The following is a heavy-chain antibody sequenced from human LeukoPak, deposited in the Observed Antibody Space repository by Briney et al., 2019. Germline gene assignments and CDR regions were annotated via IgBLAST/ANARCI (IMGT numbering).Heavy chain of an antibody. J-gene: IGHJ6*03. V-gene: IGHV3-23*01. CDR1: GFTFSSYA. CDR2: ISGSGGST. D-gene: IGHD4-11*01. CDR3: AKESLDYSNYGLFVDLYYYYYMDV. Sequence: PGGSLRLSCAASGFTFSSYAMSWVRQAPGKGLEWVSAISGSGGSTYYADSVKGRFTISRDNSKHSLYLQMNSLRAEDTAVYYCAKESLDYSNYGLFVDLYYYYYMDVWGKGTTVTVSS.